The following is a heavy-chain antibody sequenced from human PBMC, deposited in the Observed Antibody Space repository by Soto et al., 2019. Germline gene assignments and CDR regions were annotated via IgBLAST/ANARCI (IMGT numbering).Heavy chain of an antibody. V-gene: IGHV2-5*02. CDR2: IYWDDDK. CDR1: GFSLSTRGVG. D-gene: IGHD6-13*01. J-gene: IGHJ5*02. CDR3: AHRLRAAGTYNWFDP. Sequence: QITLKESGPTLVKPTQTLTLTCTFSGFSLSTRGVGVGWIRQPPGKDLEWLAIIYWDDDKYYSPSLKSRLTITKDNSKNQVVLAMTNMDPVDTGTYYCAHRLRAAGTYNWFDPWGQGTLVTVSS.